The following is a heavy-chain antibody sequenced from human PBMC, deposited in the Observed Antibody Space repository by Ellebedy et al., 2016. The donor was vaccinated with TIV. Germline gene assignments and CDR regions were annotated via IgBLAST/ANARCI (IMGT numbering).Heavy chain of an antibody. D-gene: IGHD3-3*01. CDR2: IYYSGST. V-gene: IGHV4-30-4*01. CDR1: GGSISNGNYY. Sequence: MPSETLSPTCTVPGGSISNGNYYWSWIRQPPGKGLEWIGYIYYSGSTSYNPSLKSRVTISVDTSKNQFSLKLSSVTAADTAVYYCFGMAVWGQGTLVTVSS. J-gene: IGHJ4*02. CDR3: FGMAV.